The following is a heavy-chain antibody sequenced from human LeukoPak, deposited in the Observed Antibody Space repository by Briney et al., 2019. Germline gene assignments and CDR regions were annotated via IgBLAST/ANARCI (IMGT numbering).Heavy chain of an antibody. CDR1: GFTFSSYA. J-gene: IGHJ4*02. CDR2: ISYDASNK. CDR3: ARDHMHKGIAAAGLNY. Sequence: GGSLRLSCAASGFTFSSYAMHWVRQAPGKGLEWVAVISYDASNKYYADSVKGRYTISRDNSKNTLYLQMNSLRAEDTAVYYCARDHMHKGIAAAGLNYWGQGTLVTVSS. D-gene: IGHD6-13*01. V-gene: IGHV3-30-3*01.